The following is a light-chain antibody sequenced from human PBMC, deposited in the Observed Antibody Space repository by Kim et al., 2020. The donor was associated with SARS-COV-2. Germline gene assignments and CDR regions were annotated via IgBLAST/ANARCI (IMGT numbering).Light chain of an antibody. CDR2: DNT. CDR1: SSNIGAGYD. Sequence: VTISCTGSSSNIGAGYDVHWYQQLPGTAPKLLIYDNTNRPSGVPDRFSGSNSGTSASLAITGLQAEDEADYYSQSYDSSLSGFYVFGTGTKVTVL. V-gene: IGLV1-40*01. CDR3: QSYDSSLSGFYV. J-gene: IGLJ1*01.